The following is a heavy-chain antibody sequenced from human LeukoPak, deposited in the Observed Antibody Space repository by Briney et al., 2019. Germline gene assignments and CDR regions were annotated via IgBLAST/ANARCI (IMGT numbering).Heavy chain of an antibody. CDR1: GGSFSGYY. CDR3: ARANGETTMIDAFDI. J-gene: IGHJ3*02. CDR2: INHSGST. Sequence: SETLSLTCAVYGGSFSGYYWSWIRQPPGKGLKWIGEINHSGSTNYNPSLKSRVTISVDTSKNQFSLKLSSVTAADTAVYYCARANGETTMIDAFDIWGQGTMVTVSS. V-gene: IGHV4-34*01. D-gene: IGHD3-22*01.